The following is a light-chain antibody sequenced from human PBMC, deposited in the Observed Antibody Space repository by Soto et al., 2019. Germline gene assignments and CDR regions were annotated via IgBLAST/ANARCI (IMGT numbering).Light chain of an antibody. CDR3: QQYNTYPWT. Sequence: IQLTQSPSSLSASVGDRVTFPCRASQSISSWLAWYQQKPGKAPKLLLYDASTLQSGVPSRFSGSGSGTDFTLTISRLHPDDFATYYCQQYNTYPWTFGQGTKVDIK. V-gene: IGKV1-5*01. CDR1: QSISSW. J-gene: IGKJ1*01. CDR2: DAS.